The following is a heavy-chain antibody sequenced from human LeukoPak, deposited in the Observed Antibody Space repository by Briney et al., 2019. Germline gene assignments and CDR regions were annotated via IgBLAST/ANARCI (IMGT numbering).Heavy chain of an antibody. Sequence: PGGSLRLSCAASGFTFSSYSMNWVRQAPGKGLEWVSSISSSSSYIYYADSVKGRFTISRDNAKNSLYLQMNSLRAEDTAVYYCARDHYYDFWSGYQTHEYFQHWGQGTLVTVSS. V-gene: IGHV3-21*01. D-gene: IGHD3-3*01. CDR2: ISSSSSYI. CDR1: GFTFSSYS. J-gene: IGHJ1*01. CDR3: ARDHYYDFWSGYQTHEYFQH.